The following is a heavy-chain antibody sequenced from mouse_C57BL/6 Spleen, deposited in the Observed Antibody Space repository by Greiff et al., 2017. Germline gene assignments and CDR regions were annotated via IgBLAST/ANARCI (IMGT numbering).Heavy chain of an antibody. CDR2: INPNNGGT. J-gene: IGHJ4*01. V-gene: IGHV1-22*01. CDR1: GYTFTDYN. Sequence: EVQLQQSGPELVKPGASVKMSCKASGYTFTDYNMHWVKQSHGKSLEWIGYINPNNGGTSYNQKFKGKATLTVNKASSTAYMELRSLTSEDSAVYYEARGTTVVAGDAMDYWGQGTSVTVSS. CDR3: ARGTTVVAGDAMDY. D-gene: IGHD1-1*01.